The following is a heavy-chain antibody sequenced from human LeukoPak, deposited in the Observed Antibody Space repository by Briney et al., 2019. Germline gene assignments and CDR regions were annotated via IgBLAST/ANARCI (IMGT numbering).Heavy chain of an antibody. J-gene: IGHJ3*02. V-gene: IGHV3-30*03. CDR1: GFTFSSYG. D-gene: IGHD3-22*01. CDR2: ISYDGSNK. Sequence: GGSLRLSCAASGFTFSSYGMHWVRQAPGKGLEWVAVISYDGSNKYYADSVKGRFTISRDNSKNTLYLQMNSLRAEDTAVYYCARDSAYDSSGSPIDAFDIWGQGTMVTVSS. CDR3: ARDSAYDSSGSPIDAFDI.